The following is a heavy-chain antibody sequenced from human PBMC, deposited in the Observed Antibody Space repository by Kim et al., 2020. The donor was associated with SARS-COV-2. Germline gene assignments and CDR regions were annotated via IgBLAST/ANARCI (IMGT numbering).Heavy chain of an antibody. CDR2: INTVTGKP. Sequence: ASVKVSCKASGYTFTNYAMNWVRQAPGQGLEWMGWINTVTGKPTYAQLFTGRFVFSLDTSVSTAYLRISSLKADDTAIYLCARTSDFYAMDVWGKGTPVTVSS. CDR3: ARTSDFYAMDV. V-gene: IGHV7-4-1*02. J-gene: IGHJ6*04. CDR1: GYTFTNYA.